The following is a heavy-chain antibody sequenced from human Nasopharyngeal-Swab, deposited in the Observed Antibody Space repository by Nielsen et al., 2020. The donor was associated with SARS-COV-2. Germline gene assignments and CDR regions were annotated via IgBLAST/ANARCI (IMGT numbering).Heavy chain of an antibody. CDR3: ATSIAVAGTKHSYYYYYGMDV. D-gene: IGHD6-19*01. Sequence: ASVKVSCKVSGYTLTELSMHWVRQAPGKGLEWMGGFDPEDGETIHAQKFQGRVTMTEDTSTDTAYMELSSLRSEDTAVYYCATSIAVAGTKHSYYYYYGMDVWGQGTTVTVSS. V-gene: IGHV1-24*01. J-gene: IGHJ6*02. CDR1: GYTLTELS. CDR2: FDPEDGET.